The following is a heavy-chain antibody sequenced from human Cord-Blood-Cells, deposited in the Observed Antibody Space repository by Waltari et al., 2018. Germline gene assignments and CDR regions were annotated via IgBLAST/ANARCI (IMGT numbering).Heavy chain of an antibody. CDR2: IDYSGST. V-gene: IGHV4-39*07. D-gene: IGHD3-16*01. J-gene: IGHJ2*01. CDR3: ARRSGEVPACYFDL. Sequence: QLQLQESGPGLVKPSETLSLTCTVAGGSISSSSYYWGWIRQPPEKGLGWIGSIDYSGSTSYNPSLKSRSTISVDTSKNQFPLKLSSVTAADTAVYYCARRSGEVPACYFDLWGRGTLVTVSS. CDR1: GGSISSSSYY.